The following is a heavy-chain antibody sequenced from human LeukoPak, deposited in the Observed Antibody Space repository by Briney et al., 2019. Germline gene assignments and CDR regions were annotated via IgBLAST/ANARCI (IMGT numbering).Heavy chain of an antibody. Sequence: SETLSLTCTVSGGSISSSSYYWGWIRQPPGKGLEWIGSIYYSGSTYYNPSLKSRVTISVDTSKNQFSLKLSSVTAADTAVYYCARDFYDSSGYVFVSPWGQGTLVTVSS. CDR3: ARDFYDSSGYVFVSP. CDR1: GGSISSSSYY. V-gene: IGHV4-39*07. CDR2: IYYSGST. D-gene: IGHD3-22*01. J-gene: IGHJ5*02.